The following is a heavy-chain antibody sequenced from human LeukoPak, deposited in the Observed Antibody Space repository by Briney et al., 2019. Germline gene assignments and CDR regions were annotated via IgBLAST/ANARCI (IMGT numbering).Heavy chain of an antibody. J-gene: IGHJ3*02. CDR2: IYYSGST. CDR3: ARATVKYAFDI. CDR1: GGSISSYY. V-gene: IGHV4-59*01. Sequence: SSETLSLTCTVSGGSISSYYWSWIRQPPGKGLEWIGYIYYSGSTNYNPSLKSRVTISVDTSKNQFSLKLSSVTAADTAVYYCARATVKYAFDIWGQGTMVTVSS. D-gene: IGHD4-17*01.